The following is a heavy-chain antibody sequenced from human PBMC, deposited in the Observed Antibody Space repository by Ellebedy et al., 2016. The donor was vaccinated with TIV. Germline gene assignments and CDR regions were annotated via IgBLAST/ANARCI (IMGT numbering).Heavy chain of an antibody. Sequence: GESLKISCAASGFIISNYGMHWVRQAPGKGLEWVAVIWYDGNNKQYADSVKGRFTISRDNSKNTLYLQMNSLGAEDTAVYYCARDDTGYFDLWGRGTLVTVSS. CDR1: GFIISNYG. J-gene: IGHJ2*01. CDR2: IWYDGNNK. CDR3: ARDDTGYFDL. V-gene: IGHV3-33*01.